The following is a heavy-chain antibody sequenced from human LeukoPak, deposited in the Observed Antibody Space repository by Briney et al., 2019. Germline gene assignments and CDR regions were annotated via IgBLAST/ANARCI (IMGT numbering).Heavy chain of an antibody. V-gene: IGHV1-18*01. CDR3: ARTSSPVHYFDY. CDR2: ISAYNGST. Sequence: GSVTVSCKASGYTFTSYGISWVRQAPGQGLEWMGWISAYNGSTNYAQKLQGRVTMTTDTSTSTAYMELRSLRSDDTAVYYCARTSSPVHYFDYWGQETLVTVSA. J-gene: IGHJ4*02. CDR1: GYTFTSYG. D-gene: IGHD3-10*01.